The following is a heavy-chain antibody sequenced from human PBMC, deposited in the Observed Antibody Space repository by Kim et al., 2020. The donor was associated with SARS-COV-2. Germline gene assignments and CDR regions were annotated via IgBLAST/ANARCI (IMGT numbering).Heavy chain of an antibody. D-gene: IGHD3-10*01. Sequence: SETLSLTCTVSGGSISSYYWSWIRQPPGKGLEWIGYIYYSGSTNYNPSLKSRVTISVDTSKNQFSLKLSSVTAADTAVYYCAMGDTMVRGVTDYGMDVWGQGTTVTVSS. CDR3: AMGDTMVRGVTDYGMDV. J-gene: IGHJ6*02. CDR1: GGSISSYY. CDR2: IYYSGST. V-gene: IGHV4-59*13.